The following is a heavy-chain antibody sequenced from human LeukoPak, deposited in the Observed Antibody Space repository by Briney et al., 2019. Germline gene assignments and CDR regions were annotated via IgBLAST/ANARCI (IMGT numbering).Heavy chain of an antibody. CDR3: AKDLRILSSP. J-gene: IGHJ5*02. V-gene: IGHV3-30*02. D-gene: IGHD2-15*01. Sequence: GGSLRLSCAASGFTSSSYDMHWVRQAPGKGLEWVASIRYDGSSKYYEDSVKGRFTISRDNSKNTLYLQMNSLRAEDTAVYYCAKDLRILSSPWGQGTLVTVSS. CDR2: IRYDGSSK. CDR1: GFTSSSYD.